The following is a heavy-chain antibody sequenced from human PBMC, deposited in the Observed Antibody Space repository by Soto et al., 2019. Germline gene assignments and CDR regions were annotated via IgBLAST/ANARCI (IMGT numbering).Heavy chain of an antibody. CDR2: IYYSGST. V-gene: IGHV4-59*01. CDR1: GFSISSYY. Sequence: PSETLSLTCTFSGFSISSYYWSWIRQPPGKGLEWIGYIYYSGSTNYNPSLKSRVTISVDTSKNQFSLKLSSVTAADTAVYYCARGPYDFWSGYLRWFDPWGQGTLVTVSS. CDR3: ARGPYDFWSGYLRWFDP. D-gene: IGHD3-3*01. J-gene: IGHJ5*02.